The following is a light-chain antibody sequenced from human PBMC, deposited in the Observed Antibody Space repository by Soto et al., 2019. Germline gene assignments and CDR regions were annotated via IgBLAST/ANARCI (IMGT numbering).Light chain of an antibody. Sequence: DIQMTQSPSTLSGYVGDRVTITCRASQTISSWLAWYQQKPGKAPKLLIYKASTLKSGVPSRFSGSGSGTEFTLTISSLQPDDFATYYCQHYNSYSEAFGKGTKVDSK. CDR1: QTISSW. CDR2: KAS. J-gene: IGKJ1*01. CDR3: QHYNSYSEA. V-gene: IGKV1-5*03.